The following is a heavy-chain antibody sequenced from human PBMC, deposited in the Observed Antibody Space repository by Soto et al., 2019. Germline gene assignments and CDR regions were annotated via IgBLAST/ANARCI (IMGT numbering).Heavy chain of an antibody. J-gene: IGHJ3*02. CDR3: ARALETVDAFDI. CDR1: GGSISSYY. V-gene: IGHV4-59*01. CDR2: IYYSGST. D-gene: IGHD1-1*01. Sequence: SETLSLTCTVSGGSISSYYWSWIRQPPGKGLEWIGYIYYSGSTNYNPSLKSRVTISVDTSKNQFSLKLSSVTAADTAVYYCARALETVDAFDIWGQGTMVTVSS.